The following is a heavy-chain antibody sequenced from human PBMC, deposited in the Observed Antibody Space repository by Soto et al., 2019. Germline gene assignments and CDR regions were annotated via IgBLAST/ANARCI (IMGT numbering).Heavy chain of an antibody. D-gene: IGHD3-10*01. J-gene: IGHJ6*02. Sequence: SVKVSCKASGFTFTSSAVQWVRQARRQPLEWIGWIVVGSGNTNYAQKFQERVTFTRDMSTSTAYMELSSLRSEDTAVYYCAVPPGYGSGSYSNDYYYGMDVWGQGTTVTVAS. V-gene: IGHV1-58*01. CDR1: GFTFTSSA. CDR2: IVVGSGNT. CDR3: AVPPGYGSGSYSNDYYYGMDV.